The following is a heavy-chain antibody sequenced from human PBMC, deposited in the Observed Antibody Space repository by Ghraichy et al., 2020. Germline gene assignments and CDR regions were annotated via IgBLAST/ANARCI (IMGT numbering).Heavy chain of an antibody. CDR3: VRTGVAVAGVDC. CDR1: GFTFSSYD. J-gene: IGHJ4*02. Sequence: GGSLRLSCSASGFTFSSYDMHWVRQAPGKGLEYVSAISSDNNGANTYYADSVKGRFTISRDNSKNTLYLQMSSLRTDDMAVYYCVRTGVAVAGVDCWGQGTLVTVSS. V-gene: IGHV3-64D*09. D-gene: IGHD6-19*01. CDR2: ISSDNNGANT.